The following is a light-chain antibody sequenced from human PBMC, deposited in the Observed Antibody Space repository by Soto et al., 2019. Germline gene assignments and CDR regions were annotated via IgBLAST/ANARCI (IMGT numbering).Light chain of an antibody. J-gene: IGKJ3*01. CDR2: DAS. CDR3: RQYGRSPGLLT. Sequence: EIVLTQSPDTLSLSPGERVTLSCRASQSVSSTYLAWYQQKPGQAPRLLIYDASTRATGIPDRFIGSGSGADFFLTISRLEPDDFAGFYCRQYGRSPGLLTFGPGTNVDIK. V-gene: IGKV3-20*01. CDR1: QSVSSTY.